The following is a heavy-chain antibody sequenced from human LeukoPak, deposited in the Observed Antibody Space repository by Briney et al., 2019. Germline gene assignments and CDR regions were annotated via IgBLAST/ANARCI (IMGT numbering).Heavy chain of an antibody. CDR2: INWNGGST. D-gene: IGHD6-19*01. CDR3: ARDHWYSSGWYIDY. CDR1: GFTFDDYG. J-gene: IGHJ4*02. Sequence: SGGSLRLSCAASGFTFDDYGMSWVRQAPGKGLERVSGINWNGGSTGYADSVKGRFTISRDNAKNSLYLQMNSLRAEDTAVYYCARDHWYSSGWYIDYWGQGTLVTVSS. V-gene: IGHV3-20*04.